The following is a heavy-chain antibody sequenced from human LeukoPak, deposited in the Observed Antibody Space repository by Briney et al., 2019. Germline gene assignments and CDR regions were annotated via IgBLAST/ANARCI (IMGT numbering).Heavy chain of an antibody. D-gene: IGHD2-2*01. CDR2: IYPSSTYI. J-gene: IGHJ4*02. Sequence: PGGSLRLSCAASGFTFRSYSMNWVRRAPGGGLEWVSAIYPSSTYIYYADSVRGRFTISRENHENSLYLQMNSRRAEYTAVYYCARAPTVLVGYCSSSSCQADYWGQGTLVTVSP. CDR3: ARAPTVLVGYCSSSSCQADY. CDR1: GFTFRSYS. V-gene: IGHV3-21*01.